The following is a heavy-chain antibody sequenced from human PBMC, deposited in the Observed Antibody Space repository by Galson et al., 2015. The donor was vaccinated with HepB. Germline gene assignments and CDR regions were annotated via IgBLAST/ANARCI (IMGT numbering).Heavy chain of an antibody. D-gene: IGHD3-3*01. J-gene: IGHJ5*02. V-gene: IGHV1-69*13. CDR2: IIPIFGTA. CDR1: GGTFSSYA. CDR3: ARATSVRFFHWGRGYNWFDP. Sequence: SVKVSCKASGGTFSSYAISWVRQAPGQGLEWMGGIIPIFGTANYAQKFQGRVTITADESTSTAYMELSSLRSEDTAVYYCARATSVRFFHWGRGYNWFDPWGQGTLVTVSS.